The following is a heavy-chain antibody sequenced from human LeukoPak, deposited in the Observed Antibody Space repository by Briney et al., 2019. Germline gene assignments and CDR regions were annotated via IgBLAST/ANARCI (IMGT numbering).Heavy chain of an antibody. V-gene: IGHV3-21*01. D-gene: IGHD4-11*01. J-gene: IGHJ4*02. CDR3: ARETDYNLDY. CDR1: GFTFSSYT. CDR2: ISSSSSYI. Sequence: GGSLRLSCAASGFTFSSYTMSWVRQAPGKGLEWVSSISSSSSYIYYADSVKGRFTISRDNAENSLSLQMNNLRVEDTAVYSCARETDYNLDYWGQGTLVTVSS.